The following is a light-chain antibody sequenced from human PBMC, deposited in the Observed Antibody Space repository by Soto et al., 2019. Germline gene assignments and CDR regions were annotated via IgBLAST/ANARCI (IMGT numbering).Light chain of an antibody. CDR2: EVS. CDR3: SSYTSGSTLYV. Sequence: VLTQPASVSGSPGQSITISCTGTTNDIGNYNYVSWYQQHPGTAPKLLIYEVSNRPSGVSNRFSGSKSGNTASLTISGLQAEDDADYYCSSYTSGSTLYVFGTGTKVTVL. V-gene: IGLV2-14*01. CDR1: TNDIGNYNY. J-gene: IGLJ1*01.